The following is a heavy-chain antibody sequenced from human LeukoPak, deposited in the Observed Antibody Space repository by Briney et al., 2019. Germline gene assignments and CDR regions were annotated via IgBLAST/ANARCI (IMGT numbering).Heavy chain of an antibody. J-gene: IGHJ6*03. D-gene: IGHD5-18*01. CDR1: GFTFSSYA. CDR3: AARGYSYGHKAYYYYYYYMDV. Sequence: PGGSLRLSCAASGFTFSSYAMSWVRQAPGKGLEWVSAISGSGGSTYYADSAKGRFTISRDNSKNTLYLQMNSLRAEDTAVYYCAARGYSYGHKAYYYYYYYMDVWGKGITVTVSS. V-gene: IGHV3-23*01. CDR2: ISGSGGST.